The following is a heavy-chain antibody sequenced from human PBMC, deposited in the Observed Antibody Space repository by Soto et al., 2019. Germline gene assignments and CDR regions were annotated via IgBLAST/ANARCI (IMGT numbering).Heavy chain of an antibody. CDR1: GGSFSTDY. J-gene: IGHJ4*02. V-gene: IGHV4-34*01. CDR2: IKPSGGT. CDR3: ARVLAARAARDFDC. Sequence: QVQLQQWGAGLLKPSETLSLTCAVYGGSFSTDYWSWIRQPPGKGLEWIGEIKPSGGTNYNPSLKSRVTISGATSKTQFSLKLSPVTAADTAVYYCARVLAARAARDFDCWGQGTLVTVSS. D-gene: IGHD6-6*01.